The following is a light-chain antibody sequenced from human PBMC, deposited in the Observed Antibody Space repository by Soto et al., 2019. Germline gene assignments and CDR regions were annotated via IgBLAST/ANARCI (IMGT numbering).Light chain of an antibody. CDR2: GAS. Sequence: EIVLTQSPGSLSLSPGERATLSCRASQSVDSSFFAWYQQKPGQAPRLLIYGASNRATGIPDRFRGCGSGTDFTLTISRLEPEDFAVYYCQQYVSSVTFGQGTKVEIK. CDR1: QSVDSSF. V-gene: IGKV3-20*01. J-gene: IGKJ1*01. CDR3: QQYVSSVT.